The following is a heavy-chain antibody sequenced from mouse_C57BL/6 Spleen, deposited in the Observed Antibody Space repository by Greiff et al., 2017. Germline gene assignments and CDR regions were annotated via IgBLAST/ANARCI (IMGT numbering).Heavy chain of an antibody. V-gene: IGHV1-18*01. Sequence: SGPELVKPGASVKIPCKASGYTFTDYNMDWVKQSHGKSLEWIGDINPNNGGTIYNQKFKGKATLTVDKSSSTAYMELRSLTSEDTAVYYCARGGSIVYAMDYWGQGTSVTVSS. CDR3: ARGGSIVYAMDY. J-gene: IGHJ4*01. CDR1: GYTFTDYN. D-gene: IGHD2-10*02. CDR2: INPNNGGT.